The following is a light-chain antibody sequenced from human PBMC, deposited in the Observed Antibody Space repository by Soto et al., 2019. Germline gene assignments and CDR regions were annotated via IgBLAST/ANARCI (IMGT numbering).Light chain of an antibody. CDR3: SSYTTSTSFIL. J-gene: IGLJ2*01. V-gene: IGLV2-14*02. CDR2: EGS. CDR1: SSDVGSYNL. Sequence: QSALTQPASVSGSPGQSITLSCTGTSSDVGSYNLVSWYQQHPGKAPKLMIYEGSKRPSGVSNRFSGSKSGNTASLTISGLQAEDEAYYYCSSYTTSTSFILFGGGTKLTVL.